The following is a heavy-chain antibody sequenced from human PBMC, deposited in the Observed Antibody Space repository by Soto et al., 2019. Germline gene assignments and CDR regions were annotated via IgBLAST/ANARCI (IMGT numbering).Heavy chain of an antibody. J-gene: IGHJ2*01. CDR3: ARHVTNGFTFDV. CDR2: IFYSGNT. V-gene: IGHV4-59*08. Sequence: QVQLQESGPGLVKPSETLSLTCTVSGGSIIGYYWSWIRQPPGKGLEWVEYIFYSGNTKYNPSLKSRVTISVDTSESHFSLNLSSVTAADTAVYYCARHVTNGFTFDVWGRGSLVTVSS. D-gene: IGHD2-21*02. CDR1: GGSIIGYY.